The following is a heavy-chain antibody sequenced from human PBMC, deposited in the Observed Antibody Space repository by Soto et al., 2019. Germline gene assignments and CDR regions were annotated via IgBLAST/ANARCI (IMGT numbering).Heavy chain of an antibody. Sequence: SQTLSLTCVISGDSVSSNSAAWNWIRQSPSRGLEWLGRTYYRSKWYNDYAVSVKSRITINPDTSKNQFSLQLNSVTPEDTAVYYCARDLGKLWRDYYYGMDVWGQGTTVTVSS. J-gene: IGHJ6*02. V-gene: IGHV6-1*01. CDR3: ARDLGKLWRDYYYGMDV. CDR1: GDSVSSNSAA. CDR2: TYYRSKWYN. D-gene: IGHD5-18*01.